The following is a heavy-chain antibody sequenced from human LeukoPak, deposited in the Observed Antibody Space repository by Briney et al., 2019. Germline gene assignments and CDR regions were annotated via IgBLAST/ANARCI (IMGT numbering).Heavy chain of an antibody. D-gene: IGHD3-10*01. Sequence: GGSLRLSCAASGFTFSSYGMHWVRQAPGKGLEWVAVISYDGGNKYYADSVKGRFTISRDNSKNTLYLQMNSLRAEDTAVYYCAKDMGHMVRGVILYYFDYWGQGTLVTVSS. CDR1: GFTFSSYG. CDR2: ISYDGGNK. CDR3: AKDMGHMVRGVILYYFDY. J-gene: IGHJ4*02. V-gene: IGHV3-30*18.